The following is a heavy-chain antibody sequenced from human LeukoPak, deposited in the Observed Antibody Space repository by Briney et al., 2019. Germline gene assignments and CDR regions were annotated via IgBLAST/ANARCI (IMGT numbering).Heavy chain of an antibody. Sequence: GASVKVSCKASGYTFTSYGISWVRQAPGQRLEWMGWISAYNGNTNYAQKLQGRVTMTTDTSTSTAYMELRSLRSDDTAVYYCARASLDSSGYYRYYYYYMDVWGKGTTVTVSS. CDR1: GYTFTSYG. J-gene: IGHJ6*03. D-gene: IGHD3-22*01. CDR2: ISAYNGNT. V-gene: IGHV1-18*01. CDR3: ARASLDSSGYYRYYYYYMDV.